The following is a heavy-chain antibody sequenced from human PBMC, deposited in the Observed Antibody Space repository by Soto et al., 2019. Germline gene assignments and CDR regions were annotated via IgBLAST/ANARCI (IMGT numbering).Heavy chain of an antibody. CDR3: VRSEATALDY. V-gene: IGHV4-4*02. CDR2: AHHSGRT. Sequence: SETLSLTCTVSGDSMSSSNWWNWVRQPPGKGLEWIGEAHHSGRTNYNPSLKSRVTISVDRSQNLFSLKLASVTAADTAVYYRVRSEATALDYWGQGILVTVSS. J-gene: IGHJ4*02. CDR1: GDSMSSSNW.